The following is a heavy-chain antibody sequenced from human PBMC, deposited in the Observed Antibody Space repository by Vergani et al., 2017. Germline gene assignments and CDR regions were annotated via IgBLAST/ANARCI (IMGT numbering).Heavy chain of an antibody. CDR3: ARAYGRYDWFDY. D-gene: IGHD1-20*01. CDR2: ISASGAPT. J-gene: IGHJ4*01. CDR1: SFKLGDYG. Sequence: VQLVESGGGVVQPGRSLRLSCTPSSFKLGDYGMHWVRQAPGKGLEWVSGISASGAPTYYADSVKGRVTISRDNSKNTLYLQMNSLRVEDTAVYYCARAYGRYDWFDYWGQRTLVTVSS. V-gene: IGHV3-23*04.